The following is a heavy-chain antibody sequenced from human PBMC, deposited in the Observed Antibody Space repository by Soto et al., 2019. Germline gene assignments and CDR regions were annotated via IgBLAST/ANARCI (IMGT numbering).Heavy chain of an antibody. V-gene: IGHV1-18*01. J-gene: IGHJ5*02. CDR2: ISAYNGNT. CDR3: ARDSPGSGVMLAP. CDR1: GYTFTSYG. D-gene: IGHD2-15*01. Sequence: ASGKVSCEESGYTFTSYGIGWVRQAPGQGLEWMGWISAYNGNTKYAQKLQGRVTMTTDTSTSTAYMELRSLRSDDTAVYYCARDSPGSGVMLAPWCQGTLVIVAP.